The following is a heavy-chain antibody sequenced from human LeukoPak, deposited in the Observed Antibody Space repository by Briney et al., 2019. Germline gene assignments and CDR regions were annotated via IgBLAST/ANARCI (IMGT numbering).Heavy chain of an antibody. D-gene: IGHD2-15*01. CDR1: GFTFGDYA. V-gene: IGHV3-49*04. CDR2: IRRKAYGGKT. Sequence: HTGGSLRLSCTASGFTFGDYAMSWVRQAPGKGLEWVGFIRRKAYGGKTEYAASVKGRFTISRDDSKSIAYLQMNSLKTEDTAVYYCTRENCSGGSCSNWFDPWGQGTLVTVSS. J-gene: IGHJ5*02. CDR3: TRENCSGGSCSNWFDP.